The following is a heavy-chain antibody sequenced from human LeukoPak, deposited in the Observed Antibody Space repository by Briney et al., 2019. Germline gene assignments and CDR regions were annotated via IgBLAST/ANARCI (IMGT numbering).Heavy chain of an antibody. V-gene: IGHV3-30*18. J-gene: IGHJ4*02. D-gene: IGHD6-19*01. CDR3: AKDLEQWLPTGYYFDY. Sequence: GGSLRLSRAASGFTFSSYGMHWVRQAPGKGLEWVAVISYDGSNKYYADSVKGRFTISRDNSKNTLYLQMNSLRAEDTAVYYCAKDLEQWLPTGYYFDYWGQGTLVTVSS. CDR1: GFTFSSYG. CDR2: ISYDGSNK.